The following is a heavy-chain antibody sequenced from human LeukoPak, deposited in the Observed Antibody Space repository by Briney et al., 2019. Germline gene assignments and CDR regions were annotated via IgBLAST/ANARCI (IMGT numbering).Heavy chain of an antibody. Sequence: GGSLRLSCAASGFTFSSYAMSWVRQAPGKGLEWVSAISGSGGSTYYADSVKGRFTISRDNSKNTLYLQMNSLRAEDTAVYYCAKALGYDDYGDYGPTFDYWGQGTLVTVSP. CDR2: ISGSGGST. CDR1: GFTFSSYA. CDR3: AKALGYDDYGDYGPTFDY. J-gene: IGHJ4*02. D-gene: IGHD4-17*01. V-gene: IGHV3-23*01.